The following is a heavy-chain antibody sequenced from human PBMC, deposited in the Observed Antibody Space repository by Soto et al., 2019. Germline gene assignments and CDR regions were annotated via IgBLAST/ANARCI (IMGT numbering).Heavy chain of an antibody. V-gene: IGHV4-34*02. D-gene: IGHD6-13*01. CDR2: INHSGST. CDR3: ARDSTRRGACDI. CDR1: NGSFSVYY. J-gene: IGHJ3*02. Sequence: QVQLQQWGARLLKPSETLSLTCAVYNGSFSVYYWTWFRQPPGKGLEWIGEINHSGSTNYSPSLKSRVTISIDTSKNQFSLKLSSVTAADTAVYSCARDSTRRGACDIWGQGTMVTVSS.